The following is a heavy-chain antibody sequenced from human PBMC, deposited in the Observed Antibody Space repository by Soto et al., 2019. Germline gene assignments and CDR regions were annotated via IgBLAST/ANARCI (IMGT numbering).Heavy chain of an antibody. CDR2: ISYDGSNK. J-gene: IGHJ4*02. CDR1: GFIFSSYA. V-gene: IGHV3-30-3*01. CDR3: XXTXINDY. Sequence: QVQLVESGGGVVQPGRSLRLSCAASGFIFSSYAMHWVRQAPGKGLEWVSVISYDGSNKYYVDSVKGRFTISRDNSKNTLYLQMNSLRAXXXXXXXXXXTXINDYWGQGTLVTVSS.